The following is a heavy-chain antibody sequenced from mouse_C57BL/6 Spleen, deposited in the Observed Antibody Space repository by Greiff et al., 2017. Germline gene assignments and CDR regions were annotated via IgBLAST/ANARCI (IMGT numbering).Heavy chain of an antibody. D-gene: IGHD1-1*01. CDR2: IDPSDSET. V-gene: IGHV1-52*01. CDR1: GYTFTSYW. J-gene: IGHJ4*01. Sequence: QVQLQQSGAELVRPGSSVKLSCKASGYTFTSYWMHWVKQRPIQGLEWIGNIDPSDSETHYNQKFKDKATLTVDKSSSTAYMQLSSLTSEDSAVYYCARFRATVVDAMDYWGQGTSVTVSS. CDR3: ARFRATVVDAMDY.